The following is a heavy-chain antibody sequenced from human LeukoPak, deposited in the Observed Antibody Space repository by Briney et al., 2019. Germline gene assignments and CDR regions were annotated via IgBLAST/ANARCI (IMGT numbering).Heavy chain of an antibody. CDR2: ISGSGGST. V-gene: IGHV3-23*01. CDR1: GFTFSSYA. Sequence: PGGSLRLSCAASGFTFSSYAMSWVRQAPGKGLEWVSAISGSGGSTYYADSVKGRFTISRDSAKNSLYLQMNSLRAEDTAVYHCARDSAGPDKRYSSGSDYWGQGTLVTVSS. J-gene: IGHJ4*02. CDR3: ARDSAGPDKRYSSGSDY. D-gene: IGHD6-19*01.